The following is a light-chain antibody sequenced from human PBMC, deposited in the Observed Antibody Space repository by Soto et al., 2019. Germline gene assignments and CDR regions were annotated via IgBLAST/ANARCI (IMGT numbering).Light chain of an antibody. J-gene: IGLJ3*02. Sequence: QSVLTQPPSVSGAPGQRVTISCTGSSSNIGAGYDVHWYLQLPGTAPKLLIYGNSNRPSGVPDRLSGSKSGTSASLAITGLQAEDEADYYCQSYDSSLSNWVFGGGTKLTVL. CDR3: QSYDSSLSNWV. CDR1: SSNIGAGYD. V-gene: IGLV1-40*01. CDR2: GNS.